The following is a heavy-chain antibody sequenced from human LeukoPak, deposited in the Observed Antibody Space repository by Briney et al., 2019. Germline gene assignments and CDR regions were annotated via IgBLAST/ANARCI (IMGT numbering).Heavy chain of an antibody. CDR1: GGSISSYY. Sequence: SEPLSLTCTVSGGSISSYYWSWIRQPPGKGLEWIGYIYYSGSTNYNPSLKSRVTISVDTSKNQFSLKLSSVTAADTAVYYCARHGSSGLYYYYYYGMDVWGQGTTVTVSS. CDR2: IYYSGST. D-gene: IGHD3-22*01. V-gene: IGHV4-59*08. CDR3: ARHGSSGLYYYYYYGMDV. J-gene: IGHJ6*02.